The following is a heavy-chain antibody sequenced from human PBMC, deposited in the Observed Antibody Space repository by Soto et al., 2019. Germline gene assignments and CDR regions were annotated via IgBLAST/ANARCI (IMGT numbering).Heavy chain of an antibody. D-gene: IGHD6-19*01. Sequence: QVQLVQSGAEVKKPGASVKVSCKASGYTFTSYAMHWVRQAPGQRLEWMGWINAGNGNTKYSQKFQGRVTITRDTSASTAYMELSSLRSEDTAVYYCARDLTIGYSSGRYCDYWGQGTLVTVSS. V-gene: IGHV1-3*01. CDR1: GYTFTSYA. J-gene: IGHJ4*02. CDR2: INAGNGNT. CDR3: ARDLTIGYSSGRYCDY.